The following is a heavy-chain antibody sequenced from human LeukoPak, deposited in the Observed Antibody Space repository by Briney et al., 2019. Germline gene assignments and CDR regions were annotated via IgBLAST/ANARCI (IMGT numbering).Heavy chain of an antibody. CDR2: ISGSGGST. CDR3: AKEYSGSFSPFSSYFDY. D-gene: IGHD1-26*01. Sequence: GGSLRLSCAASGFTFSSYAMSWVRQAPGKGLEWVSAISGSGGSTKYADSVKGRFTISRDNSKNTLYLQMNSLRAEDTAVYYCAKEYSGSFSPFSSYFDYWGQGTLVTVSS. CDR1: GFTFSSYA. V-gene: IGHV3-23*01. J-gene: IGHJ4*02.